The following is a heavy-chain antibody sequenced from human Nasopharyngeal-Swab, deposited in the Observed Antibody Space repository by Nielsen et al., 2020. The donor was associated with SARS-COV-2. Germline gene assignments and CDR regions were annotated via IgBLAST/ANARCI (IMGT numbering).Heavy chain of an antibody. D-gene: IGHD3-3*01. Sequence: GGSLRLSCAASGFTFSDYYMSWIRQAPGKGLEWVSYISSSGSTIYYADSVKGRFTISRDNSKNSLYLQINSLRVEDTAMYYCARDTYHFWSGYRYFDSWGQGTLVTVSS. CDR1: GFTFSDYY. CDR3: ARDTYHFWSGYRYFDS. CDR2: ISSSGSTI. J-gene: IGHJ4*02. V-gene: IGHV3-11*04.